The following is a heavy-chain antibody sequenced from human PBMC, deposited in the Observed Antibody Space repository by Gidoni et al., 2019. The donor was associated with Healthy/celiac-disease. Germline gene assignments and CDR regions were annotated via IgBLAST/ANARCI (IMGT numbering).Heavy chain of an antibody. D-gene: IGHD4-17*01. V-gene: IGHV4-30-4*01. CDR3: ARALSTVVTGSLWYFDL. CDR2: IYYSGST. Sequence: QVQLQESGPGLVKPSQTLSLTCTVSGGSISSGDYYWSWIRQPPGKGMEWIGYIYYSGSTYYNPSLKSRVTISVDTSKNQFSLKLSSVTAADTAVYYCARALSTVVTGSLWYFDLWGRGTLVTVSS. CDR1: GGSISSGDYY. J-gene: IGHJ2*01.